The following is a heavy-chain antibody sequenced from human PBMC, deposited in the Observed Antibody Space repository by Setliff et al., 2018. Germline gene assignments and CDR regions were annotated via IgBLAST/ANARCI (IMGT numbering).Heavy chain of an antibody. CDR3: ARINFYVSSGYYYAPDY. CDR1: GYTFTNYG. Sequence: ASVKVSCKTSGYTFTNYGVTWVRQAPGQRLEWMGWINNYSFQIQTAQKFQDRVTITTDTSTNTASLELGSLTSDDTAIYYCARINFYVSSGYYYAPDYWGPGTLVTVSS. D-gene: IGHD3-22*01. V-gene: IGHV1-18*01. CDR2: INNYSFQI. J-gene: IGHJ4*02.